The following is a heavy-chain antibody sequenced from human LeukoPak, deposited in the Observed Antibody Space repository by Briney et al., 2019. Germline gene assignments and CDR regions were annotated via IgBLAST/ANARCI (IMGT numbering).Heavy chain of an antibody. Sequence: GGSLRLSCAASGFTFSNARMSWVRQAPGKGLEWVSAISGSGGSTYYADSVKGRFTISRDNSKNTLYLQMYSLRAEDTAVYYCAKGSPGDSSIAARGFDYWGQGTLVTVSS. D-gene: IGHD6-6*01. J-gene: IGHJ4*02. CDR1: GFTFSNAR. V-gene: IGHV3-23*01. CDR2: ISGSGGST. CDR3: AKGSPGDSSIAARGFDY.